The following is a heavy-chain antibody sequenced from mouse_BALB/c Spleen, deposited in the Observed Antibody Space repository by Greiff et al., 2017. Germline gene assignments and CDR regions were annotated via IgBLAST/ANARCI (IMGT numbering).Heavy chain of an antibody. CDR2: INPNNGGT. CDR3: ASGGNYYYAMDY. D-gene: IGHD2-1*01. V-gene: IGHV1-18*01. Sequence: VQLQQSGPELEKPGASVKISCKASGYSFTGYNMNWVKQSNGKSLEWIGDINPNNGGTIYNQKFKGKATLTVDKSSSTAYMELRSLTSEDTAVYYCASGGNYYYAMDYWGQGTSVTVSS. CDR1: GYSFTGYN. J-gene: IGHJ4*01.